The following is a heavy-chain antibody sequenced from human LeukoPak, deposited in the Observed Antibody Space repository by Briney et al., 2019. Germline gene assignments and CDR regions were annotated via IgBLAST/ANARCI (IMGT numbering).Heavy chain of an antibody. V-gene: IGHV3-21*01. CDR3: ARGIPWTMVRGVPLNYFDY. Sequence: GGSLRLSCAASGFTFSSYSMNWVRQAPGKGLEWVSSISSSSSYIYYADSVKGRFTISRDNAKSSLYLQMNSLRAEDTAVYYCARGIPWTMVRGVPLNYFDYWGQGTLVTVSS. J-gene: IGHJ4*02. D-gene: IGHD3-10*01. CDR2: ISSSSSYI. CDR1: GFTFSSYS.